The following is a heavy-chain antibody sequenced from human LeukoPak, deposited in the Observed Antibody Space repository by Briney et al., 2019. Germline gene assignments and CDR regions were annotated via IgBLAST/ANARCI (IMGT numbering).Heavy chain of an antibody. CDR2: IKSKIDGGTI. CDR1: GFTFSNAW. J-gene: IGHJ6*03. D-gene: IGHD5-18*01. Sequence: GGSLRLSCAASGFTFSNAWMSWVRQAPGKGLEWVGRIKSKIDGGTIDYAAPVKGRFTISRDDSKNTLYLQMNSLRAEDTAVYYCARDQPKQDTYGYNPYYNYMDVWGQGTTVTVSS. CDR3: ARDQPKQDTYGYNPYYNYMDV. V-gene: IGHV3-15*01.